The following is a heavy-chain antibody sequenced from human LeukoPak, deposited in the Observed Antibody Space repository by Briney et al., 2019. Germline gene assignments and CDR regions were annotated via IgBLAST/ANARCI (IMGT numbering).Heavy chain of an antibody. D-gene: IGHD3-10*01. CDR2: CNPGRDT. CDR3: ARRDYFYGSGGAPFDH. J-gene: IGHJ4*02. CDR1: SGSFNNYY. Sequence: PSETLSLSCGVSSGSFNNYYWTWIRQSPGKGLEWIGECNPGRDTNINPSLTGRVTISVDTSKNQVSLKLTSVTAADTGVYFCARRDYFYGSGGAPFDHWGQGTLVTVSS. V-gene: IGHV4-34*01.